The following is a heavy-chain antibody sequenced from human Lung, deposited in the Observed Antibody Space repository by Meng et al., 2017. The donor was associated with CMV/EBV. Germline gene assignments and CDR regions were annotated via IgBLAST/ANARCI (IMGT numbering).Heavy chain of an antibody. Sequence: QVQLVQSGAEVRKPGASVKVPCNASGYTFTGCFMHWVRQAPGQGLEWMGWINPNSGGTNFAQKFQGRVTMTRDTSISTVYMELSSLRPDDTAVYYCARDPSLVTGTTDYFDYWGQGTLVTVSS. CDR3: ARDPSLVTGTTDYFDY. CDR2: INPNSGGT. D-gene: IGHD1-1*01. J-gene: IGHJ4*02. CDR1: GYTFTGCF. V-gene: IGHV1-2*02.